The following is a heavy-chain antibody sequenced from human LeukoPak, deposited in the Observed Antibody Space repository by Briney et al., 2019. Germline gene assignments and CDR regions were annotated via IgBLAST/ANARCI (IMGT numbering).Heavy chain of an antibody. D-gene: IGHD3-22*01. CDR3: ASHYDSSGYYYWDV. CDR1: GYTFTSYD. V-gene: IGHV1-8*02. CDR2: MNPNSGNT. J-gene: IGHJ6*03. Sequence: ASVKVSCKASGYTFTSYDINWVRQATGQGLEWMGWMNPNSGNTGYAQKFQGRVTMTRNTSISTAYMELSSLRSGDTAVYYCASHYDSSGYYYWDVWGKGTTVTISS.